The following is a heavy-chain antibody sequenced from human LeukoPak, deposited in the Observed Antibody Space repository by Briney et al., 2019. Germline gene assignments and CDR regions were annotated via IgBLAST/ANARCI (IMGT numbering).Heavy chain of an antibody. Sequence: SETLSLTCTVSGGSISSYYWSWIRQPPGKGLEWIGYIYYSGSTNYNPSLKSRVTISVDTSKNQFSLKLSSVTAADTAVYYCARHWATNRGDYYGMDVWGQGTTVTVSS. CDR2: IYYSGST. CDR3: ARHWATNRGDYYGMDV. D-gene: IGHD1-14*01. J-gene: IGHJ6*02. CDR1: GGSISSYY. V-gene: IGHV4-59*08.